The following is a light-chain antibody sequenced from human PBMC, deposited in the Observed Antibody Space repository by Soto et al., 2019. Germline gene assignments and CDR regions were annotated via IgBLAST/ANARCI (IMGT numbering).Light chain of an antibody. Sequence: QSALTQPASVSGSPGQSITISCTGTTSDVGGYNYVSWYQQHPGKAPKLMIYEVSNRPSGVSNRFSGSKSGNTASLTIPGLQTADEADYYCSSYTSGSTLVFATGTKLTVL. CDR3: SSYTSGSTLV. CDR1: TSDVGGYNY. V-gene: IGLV2-14*01. J-gene: IGLJ1*01. CDR2: EVS.